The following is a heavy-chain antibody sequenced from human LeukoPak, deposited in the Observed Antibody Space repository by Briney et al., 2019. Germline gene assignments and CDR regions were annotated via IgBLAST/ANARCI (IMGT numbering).Heavy chain of an antibody. Sequence: PSETLSLTCAVYGGSFSGYYWSWIRQPPGKGLEWIGEINHSGNTNYNPSLKSRVTISVDTSKNQFSLKLSSVTPADTAIYYCARRGYYDSSGLDYWGQGTLVAVSS. CDR1: GGSFSGYY. CDR2: INHSGNT. J-gene: IGHJ4*02. V-gene: IGHV4-34*01. CDR3: ARRGYYDSSGLDY. D-gene: IGHD3-22*01.